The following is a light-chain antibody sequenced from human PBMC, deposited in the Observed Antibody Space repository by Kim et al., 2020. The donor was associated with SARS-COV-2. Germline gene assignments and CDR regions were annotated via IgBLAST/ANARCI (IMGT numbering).Light chain of an antibody. J-gene: IGLJ2*01. CDR3: QVWDSVSGHVV. Sequence: SYELTQPPSVSVAPGKPAKITCGGDNIETKGVHWYQQKTGQAPIVAFYSNSDRPSEIPERFSGSNSGNTATLTISRVEDGDEADYYCQVWDSVSGHVVFGGGTKLTVL. V-gene: IGLV3-21*04. CDR1: NIETKG. CDR2: SNS.